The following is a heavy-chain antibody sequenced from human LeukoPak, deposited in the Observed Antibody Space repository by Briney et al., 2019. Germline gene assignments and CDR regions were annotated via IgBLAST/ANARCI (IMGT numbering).Heavy chain of an antibody. J-gene: IGHJ4*02. CDR1: GFTFSSYA. D-gene: IGHD4-11*01. Sequence: GGSLRLSCAASGFTFSSYAMSWVRQAPGKGLEWVSTINGGGVNTHFADSVGGRFTISRDNSKNTLFLQMNSLRDEDTAVYYCAKDLYSNYGPADYWGQGNLVTVSS. CDR2: INGGGVNT. CDR3: AKDLYSNYGPADY. V-gene: IGHV3-23*01.